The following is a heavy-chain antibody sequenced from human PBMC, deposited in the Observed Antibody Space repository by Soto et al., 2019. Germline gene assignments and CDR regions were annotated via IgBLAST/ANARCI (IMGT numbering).Heavy chain of an antibody. CDR3: AGRYCSSTSCQNREDDYYYYCMDV. CDR2: IYYSGST. CDR1: GGSISSYY. V-gene: IGHV4-59*01. Sequence: SETLSLTCTVSGGSISSYYWSWIRQPPGKGLEWIGYIYYSGSTNYNPSLKSRVTISVDTSKNQFSLKLSSVTAADTAVYYCAGRYCSSTSCQNREDDYYYYCMDVWCQGTMVTVSS. D-gene: IGHD2-2*01. J-gene: IGHJ6*02.